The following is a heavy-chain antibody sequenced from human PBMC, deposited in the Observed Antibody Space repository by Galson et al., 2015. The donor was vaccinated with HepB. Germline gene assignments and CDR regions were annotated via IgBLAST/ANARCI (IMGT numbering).Heavy chain of an antibody. V-gene: IGHV3-7*03. CDR1: GFTFSQSW. Sequence: SLRLSCAASGFTFSQSWMTWVRQPPGKGLEWVANMNQDGSVKNYVDPVKGRFTISRDNAKNPLYLQMNSLRDEDTAMYYCARGHYGMDVWGQGTTVTVSS. CDR2: MNQDGSVK. CDR3: ARGHYGMDV. J-gene: IGHJ6*02.